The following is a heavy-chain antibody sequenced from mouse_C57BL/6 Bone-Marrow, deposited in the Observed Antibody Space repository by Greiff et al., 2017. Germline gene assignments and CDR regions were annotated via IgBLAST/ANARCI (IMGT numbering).Heavy chain of an antibody. Sequence: VQLMESGGGLVKPGGSLKLSCAASGFTFSDYGMHWVRQAPEKGLEWVAYISSGSSTIYYADTVNGRFTISRDNAKITLFLQMTSLGSEDTAMDYWARMLTGDYWGQGTTLTGSS. CDR1: GFTFSDYG. D-gene: IGHD4-1*01. V-gene: IGHV5-17*01. J-gene: IGHJ2*01. CDR2: ISSGSSTI. CDR3: ARMLTGDY.